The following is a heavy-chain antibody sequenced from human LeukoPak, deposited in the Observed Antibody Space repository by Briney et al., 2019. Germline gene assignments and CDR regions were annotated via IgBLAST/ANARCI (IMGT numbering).Heavy chain of an antibody. Sequence: SETLSLTYAVSGYSISSGCYWGWIRQPPGKGLEWIGSIYHSGSTYYNPSLKSRVTISVDTSKNQFSLKLSSVTAADTAVYYCASTPTLYCSSTSCVDYWGQGTLVTVSS. D-gene: IGHD2-2*01. V-gene: IGHV4-38-2*01. CDR2: IYHSGST. J-gene: IGHJ4*02. CDR1: GYSISSGCY. CDR3: ASTPTLYCSSTSCVDY.